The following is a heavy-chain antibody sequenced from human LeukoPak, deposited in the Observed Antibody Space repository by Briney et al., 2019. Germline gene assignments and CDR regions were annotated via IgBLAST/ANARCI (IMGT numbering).Heavy chain of an antibody. Sequence: PGGSLRLSCAASGFTVSSNYMSWVRQAPGKGLEWVSVIYSGGSTYYADSVKGRFTISRDNSKNTLYLQMNSLRAEDTAVYYCARPQLGNYYYGMDVWGQGTTVTVSS. CDR1: GFTVSSNY. D-gene: IGHD1-1*01. V-gene: IGHV3-53*01. J-gene: IGHJ6*02. CDR3: ARPQLGNYYYGMDV. CDR2: IYSGGST.